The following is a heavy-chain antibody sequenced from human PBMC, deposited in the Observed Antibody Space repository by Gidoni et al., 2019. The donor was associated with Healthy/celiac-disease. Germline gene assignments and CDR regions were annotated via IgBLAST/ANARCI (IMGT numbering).Heavy chain of an antibody. J-gene: IGHJ6*03. CDR2: IYYSGST. CDR1: GGSISSGGYS. V-gene: IGHV4-31*03. Sequence: QVQLQESGPGLVKPSKTLSLPCTVSGGSISSGGYSWSWMRQHPGKGLEWIGYIYYSGSTYYNPSLKSRVTISVDTSKNQFSLKLSSVTAADTAVYYCSRVDWGDCSGGSCYFNYYYYYYMDVWGKGTTVTVSS. D-gene: IGHD2-15*01. CDR3: SRVDWGDCSGGSCYFNYYYYYYMDV.